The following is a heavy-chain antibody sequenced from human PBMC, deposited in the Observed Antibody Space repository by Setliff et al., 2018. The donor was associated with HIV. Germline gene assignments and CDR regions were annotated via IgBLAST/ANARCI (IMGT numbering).Heavy chain of an antibody. CDR1: GYSISSGYY. CDR2: IFFTGTI. J-gene: IGHJ4*02. CDR3: ARLSATTGWPPSYFDS. Sequence: SETLSLTCTVSGYSISSGYYWGWIRQPPGKGLDWIGNIFFTGTIEYNASLSSRVTISVDRSKNQISLTLTSVTAADTAIYYCARLSATTGWPPSYFDSWGQGALVTVSS. V-gene: IGHV4-38-2*02. D-gene: IGHD6-19*01.